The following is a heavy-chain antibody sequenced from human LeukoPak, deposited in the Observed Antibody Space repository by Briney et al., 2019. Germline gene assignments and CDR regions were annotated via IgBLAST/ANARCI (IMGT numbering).Heavy chain of an antibody. CDR2: IYYSGST. Sequence: SETLSLTCTVSGGSISSYYWSWIRQPPGKRLEWIGYIYYSGSTNYNPSLKSRVTISVDTSKNQFSLKLSSVTAADTAVYYCARVGYYYDSSGYYSTNWFDPWGQGTLVTVSS. J-gene: IGHJ5*02. D-gene: IGHD3-22*01. CDR1: GGSISSYY. CDR3: ARVGYYYDSSGYYSTNWFDP. V-gene: IGHV4-59*01.